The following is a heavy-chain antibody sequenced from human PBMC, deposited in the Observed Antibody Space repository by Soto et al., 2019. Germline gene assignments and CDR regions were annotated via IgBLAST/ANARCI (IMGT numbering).Heavy chain of an antibody. V-gene: IGHV3-33*01. Sequence: QVQLVESGGGVVQPGRSLRLSCAASGFTFSSYGMHWVRQAPGKGLEWVAVIWYDGSNKYYADSVKGRFTISRDNSKNTLYLQMNSLRVEDRAVYYCARDSGNIAAREFDYWGQGTLVAVSS. D-gene: IGHD6-6*01. CDR1: GFTFSSYG. CDR3: ARDSGNIAAREFDY. CDR2: IWYDGSNK. J-gene: IGHJ4*02.